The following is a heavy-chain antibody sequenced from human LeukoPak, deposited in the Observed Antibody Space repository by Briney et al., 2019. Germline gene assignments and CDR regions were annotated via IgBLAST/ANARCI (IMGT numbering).Heavy chain of an antibody. V-gene: IGHV4-4*07. CDR1: GGSISSYY. CDR2: IYTSGST. Sequence: SETLSLTCTVSGGSISSYYWGWIRQPAGKGLEWIGRIYTSGSTNYNPSLKSRVTMSVDTSKNQFSLKLSSVTAADTAVYYCARVRRGSGSYSENWFDPWGQGTLVTVSS. CDR3: ARVRRGSGSYSENWFDP. D-gene: IGHD3-10*01. J-gene: IGHJ5*02.